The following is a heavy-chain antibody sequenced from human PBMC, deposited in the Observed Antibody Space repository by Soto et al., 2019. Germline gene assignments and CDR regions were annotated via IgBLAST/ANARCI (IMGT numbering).Heavy chain of an antibody. CDR3: AKGSEKHDYGDYVDYYYYYMDV. V-gene: IGHV3-23*01. CDR1: GFTFSSYA. Sequence: GSLRLSCAASGFTFSSYAMSWVRQAPGKGLEWVSAISGSGGSTYYADSVKGRFTISRDNSKNTLYLQMNSLRAEDTAVYYCAKGSEKHDYGDYVDYYYYYMDVWGKGTTVTVSS. J-gene: IGHJ6*03. D-gene: IGHD4-17*01. CDR2: ISGSGGST.